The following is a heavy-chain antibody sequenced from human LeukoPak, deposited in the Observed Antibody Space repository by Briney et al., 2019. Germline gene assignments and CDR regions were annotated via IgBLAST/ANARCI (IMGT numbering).Heavy chain of an antibody. CDR1: XGXXSXXXXX. CDR3: VRHAEGGSYLTWFDP. CDR2: XXXSGXT. Sequence: SETLSLTCTVSXGXXSXXXXXXGXXXQPXXXGXEXXXNXXXSGXTYYNPXLKSRVTISVDTSKNQFSLKLSSVTAADTAIYYCVRHAEGGSYLTWFDPWGQGTLVTVSS. V-gene: IGHV4-39*01. D-gene: IGHD1-26*01. J-gene: IGHJ5*02.